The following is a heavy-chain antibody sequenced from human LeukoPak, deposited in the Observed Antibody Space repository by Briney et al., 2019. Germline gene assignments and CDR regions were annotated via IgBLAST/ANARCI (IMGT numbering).Heavy chain of an antibody. CDR1: GFAFSTFW. CDR2: INHDGSST. CDR3: VRDWGYDSSGYWQKYFDS. Sequence: GGSLRLSCATSGFAFSTFWMHWVRQAPGKGLVWVSRINHDGSSTNYADSVKGRFTISRDNAKNTLHLQMNSLRAEDTAVYYCVRDWGYDSSGYWQKYFDSWGQGTLVTVSS. V-gene: IGHV3-74*01. D-gene: IGHD3-22*01. J-gene: IGHJ4*02.